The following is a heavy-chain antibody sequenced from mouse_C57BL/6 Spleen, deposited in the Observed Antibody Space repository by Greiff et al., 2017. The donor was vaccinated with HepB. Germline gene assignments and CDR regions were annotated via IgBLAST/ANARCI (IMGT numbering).Heavy chain of an antibody. D-gene: IGHD2-3*01. CDR2: IDPETGGT. Sequence: QVQLKESGAELVRPGASVTLSCKASGYTFTDYEMHWVKQTPVHGLEWIGAIDPETGGTAYNQKFKGKAILTADKSSSTAYMELRSLTSEDSAVYYCTRIYDGYYGDYWGQGTTLTVSS. V-gene: IGHV1-15*01. J-gene: IGHJ2*01. CDR3: TRIYDGYYGDY. CDR1: GYTFTDYE.